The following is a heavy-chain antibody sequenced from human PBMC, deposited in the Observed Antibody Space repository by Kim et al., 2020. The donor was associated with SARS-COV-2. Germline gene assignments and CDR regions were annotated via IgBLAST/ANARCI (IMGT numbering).Heavy chain of an antibody. CDR2: IYPGDSDT. V-gene: IGHV5-51*01. CDR3: ARLYRVRGVPLHAFDI. Sequence: GESLKISCKGSGYSFTSYWIGWVRQMPGKGLEWMGIIYPGDSDTRYSPSFQGQVTISADKSISTAYLQWSSLKASDTAMYYCARLYRVRGVPLHAFDIWGQGTMVTVSS. CDR1: GYSFTSYW. D-gene: IGHD3-10*01. J-gene: IGHJ3*02.